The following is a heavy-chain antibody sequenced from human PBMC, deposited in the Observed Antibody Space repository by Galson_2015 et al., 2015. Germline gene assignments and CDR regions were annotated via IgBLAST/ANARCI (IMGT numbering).Heavy chain of an antibody. J-gene: IGHJ4*02. CDR3: ARFLHGSGSYWSKGGKYFDY. CDR1: GGSFSDYY. D-gene: IGHD3-10*01. V-gene: IGHV4-34*01. Sequence: LSLTCAVYGGSFSDYYWSWIRQPPGKGLEWIGEINRSGSINYNPSLKSRVTISVDTSNNQFSLKLTSVTAADTAVYYCARFLHGSGSYWSKGGKYFDYWGQGTLVTVSS. CDR2: INRSGSI.